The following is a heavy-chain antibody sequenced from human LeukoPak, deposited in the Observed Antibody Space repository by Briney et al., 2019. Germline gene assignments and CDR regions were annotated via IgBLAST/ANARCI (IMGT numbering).Heavy chain of an antibody. CDR1: GGSFSGYY. D-gene: IGHD3-3*01. J-gene: IGHJ6*03. CDR2: IHHSGST. CDR3: ARGRYDFWSGYYDYYYYYYMDV. V-gene: IGHV4-34*01. Sequence: SETLSLTCAVYGGSFSGYYWSWIRQPPGKGLEWIGEIHHSGSTNYNPSPKSRVTISVDTSKNQFSLKLSSVTAADTAVYYCARGRYDFWSGYYDYYYYYYMDVWGKGTTVTVSS.